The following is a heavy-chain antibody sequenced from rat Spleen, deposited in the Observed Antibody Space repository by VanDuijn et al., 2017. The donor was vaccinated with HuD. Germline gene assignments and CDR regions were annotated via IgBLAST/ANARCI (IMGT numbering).Heavy chain of an antibody. D-gene: IGHD1-8*01. CDR2: ITYDGGST. J-gene: IGHJ2*01. CDR1: GFTFSNYY. Sequence: EVQLVESGGGLVQPGRSLKLSCAASGFTFSNYYMAWVRQAPKKGLEWVAYITYDGGSTYYRDSVKGRFSLSRDNAKNTLYLQMDSLRSEDKATYYCTRATTVATSDYWGQGVMVTVSS. V-gene: IGHV5-20*01. CDR3: TRATTVATSDY.